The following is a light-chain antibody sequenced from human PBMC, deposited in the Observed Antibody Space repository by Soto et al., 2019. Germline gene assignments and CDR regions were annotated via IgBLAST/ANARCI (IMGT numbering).Light chain of an antibody. Sequence: DIQLTQSPSFLSASGGDRVTITFRASQGITSYLAWYQQKPGKAPKLMIYAASTLQSGVPSRFRGSGSGTDFTLTISSLQPEDFATYYCQQLNSYLYTFGQGTRLENK. V-gene: IGKV1-9*01. CDR3: QQLNSYLYT. CDR1: QGITSY. CDR2: AAS. J-gene: IGKJ5*01.